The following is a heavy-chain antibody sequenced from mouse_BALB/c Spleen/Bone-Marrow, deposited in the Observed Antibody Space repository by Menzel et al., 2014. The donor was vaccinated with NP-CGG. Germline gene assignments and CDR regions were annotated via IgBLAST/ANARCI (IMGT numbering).Heavy chain of an antibody. CDR2: IHPSDSET. CDR1: GYSFTTYW. V-gene: IGHV1-61*01. J-gene: IGHJ3*01. Sequence: QVQLQQSGTKVVRPGASVKLSCKASGYSFTTYWMNWVKQRPGRGLEWIGMIHPSDSETRLNQKFKDKATLTVDKSSSTAYMQLNSPTSEDSAVYYCAREKVYYGISWFAYWGQGTLVTVSA. D-gene: IGHD2-1*01. CDR3: AREKVYYGISWFAY.